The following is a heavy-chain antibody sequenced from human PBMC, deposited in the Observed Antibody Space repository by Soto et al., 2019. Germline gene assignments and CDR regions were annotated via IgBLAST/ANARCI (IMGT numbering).Heavy chain of an antibody. CDR1: GYTFTSYG. V-gene: IGHV1-18*01. CDR3: ARDHDSSGYYHAFDI. Sequence: ASLKVSCKASGYTFTSYGISWVRQAPGQGLEWMGWISAYNGNTNYAQKLQGRVTMTTDTSTSTAYMELRSLRSDDTAVYYCARDHDSSGYYHAFDIWGQGTMVTVSS. J-gene: IGHJ3*02. CDR2: ISAYNGNT. D-gene: IGHD3-22*01.